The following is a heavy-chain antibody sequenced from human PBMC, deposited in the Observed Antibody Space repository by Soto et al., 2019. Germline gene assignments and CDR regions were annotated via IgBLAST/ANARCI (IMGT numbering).Heavy chain of an antibody. CDR2: IDPSDSYT. V-gene: IGHV5-10-1*01. D-gene: IGHD3-22*01. J-gene: IGHJ4*02. CDR3: ARSAHYYDSSGYSKHFDY. Sequence: PGESLKISCKGSGYSFTSYWISWVRQMPGKGLEWMGRIDPSDSYTNYSPSFQGHVTISADKSISTAYLQWSSLKASDTAMYYCARSAHYYDSSGYSKHFDYWGQGTLVTVSS. CDR1: GYSFTSYW.